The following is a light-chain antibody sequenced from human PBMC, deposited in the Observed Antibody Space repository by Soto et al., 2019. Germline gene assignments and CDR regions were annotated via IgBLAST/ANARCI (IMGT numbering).Light chain of an antibody. CDR2: KAS. Sequence: ENPMSQSPSTLSGSVGDRFNITCRASQTISSWLAWYQQKPGKAPKLMIYKASTLKSGVPSRFSGSGSGTEFTLTISSLQPDDFATYYCQHYNIYSEAFGQGT. CDR3: QHYNIYSEA. J-gene: IGKJ1*01. V-gene: IGKV1-5*03. CDR1: QTISSW.